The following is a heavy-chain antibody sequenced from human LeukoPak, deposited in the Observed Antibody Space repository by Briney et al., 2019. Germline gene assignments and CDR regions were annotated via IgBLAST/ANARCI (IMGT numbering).Heavy chain of an antibody. CDR1: GFTFSTYW. Sequence: GGSLRLSCAASGFTFSTYWMHWVRQAPGKGLVWVSRVNGDGSSTNYADSVKGRFTISRDNSKNTLYLQMNSLRAEDTAVYYCAKRNPTYCSSTSCYSYWGQGTLVTVSS. J-gene: IGHJ4*02. V-gene: IGHV3-74*01. D-gene: IGHD2-2*01. CDR3: AKRNPTYCSSTSCYSY. CDR2: VNGDGSST.